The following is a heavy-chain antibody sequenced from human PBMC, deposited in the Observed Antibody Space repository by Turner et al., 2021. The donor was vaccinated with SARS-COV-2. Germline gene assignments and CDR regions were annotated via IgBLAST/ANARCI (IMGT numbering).Heavy chain of an antibody. CDR3: AREAAAGNFHGWFDP. D-gene: IGHD6-13*01. CDR2: IYSGCST. CDR1: GFTVSSNY. J-gene: IGHJ5*02. V-gene: IGHV3-66*01. Sequence: EVQLVESGGGLVQPGGSLRLSCAASGFTVSSNYMSWVRQAPGKGLEWVSGIYSGCSTYYADSVKGRFTIYRDNSKNTLYLQMNSLRVEDTAVYSCAREAAAGNFHGWFDPWGQGTLVTVSS.